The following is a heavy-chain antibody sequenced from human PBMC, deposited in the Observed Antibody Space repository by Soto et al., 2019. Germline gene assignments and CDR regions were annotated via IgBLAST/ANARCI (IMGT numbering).Heavy chain of an antibody. V-gene: IGHV3-30-3*01. CDR3: ARDDGGNSGY. Sequence: GWSLRLSCAASVFTFSSYAMHWVRQAPGKGLEWVAVISYDGSNKYYADSVKGRFTISRDNSKNTLYLQMNSLRAEDTAVYYCARDDGGNSGYWGQGTLVTVSS. J-gene: IGHJ4*02. D-gene: IGHD2-15*01. CDR2: ISYDGSNK. CDR1: VFTFSSYA.